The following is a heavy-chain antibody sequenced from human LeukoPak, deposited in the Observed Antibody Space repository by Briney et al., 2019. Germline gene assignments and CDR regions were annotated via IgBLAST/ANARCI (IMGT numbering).Heavy chain of an antibody. CDR2: IYHSGST. D-gene: IGHD1-1*01. CDR1: GDSISGSSYY. V-gene: IGHV4-39*07. J-gene: IGHJ3*02. CDR3: ARPGRGGAFDI. Sequence: PSETLSLTCTVSGDSISGSSYYWGWIRQPPGKGLEWIGEIYHSGSTNYNPSLKSRVTISVDKSRNQISLKLTSVTAADTAVYYCARPGRGGAFDIWGQGTMVAVSS.